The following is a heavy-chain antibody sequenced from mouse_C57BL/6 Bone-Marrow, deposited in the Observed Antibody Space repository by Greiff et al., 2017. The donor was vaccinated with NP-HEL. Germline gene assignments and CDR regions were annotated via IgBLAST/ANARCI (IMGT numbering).Heavy chain of an antibody. Sequence: VMLVESGAELARPGASVKLSCKASGYTFTSYGISWVKQRTGQGLEWIGEIYPRSGNTYYNEKFKGKATLTADKSSSTAYMELRSLTSEDSAVYFCARKGWLLSWFAYWGQGTLVTVSA. CDR3: ARKGWLLSWFAY. CDR1: GYTFTSYG. CDR2: IYPRSGNT. V-gene: IGHV1-81*01. D-gene: IGHD2-3*01. J-gene: IGHJ3*01.